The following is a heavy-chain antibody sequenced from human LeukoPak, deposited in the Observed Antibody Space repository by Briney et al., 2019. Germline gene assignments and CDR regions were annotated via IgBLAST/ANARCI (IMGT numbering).Heavy chain of an antibody. D-gene: IGHD6-13*01. V-gene: IGHV4-59*01. Sequence: ASETLSLTCTVSGVSISSYYWSWIRQPPGKGLELIGYIYYSGSTNYNPSLESRVTISIDTSKNQLSLKLSSVTAADTAVYYCARFSVAAAGTGWFDPWGQGTLVTVSA. J-gene: IGHJ5*02. CDR3: ARFSVAAAGTGWFDP. CDR2: IYYSGST. CDR1: GVSISSYY.